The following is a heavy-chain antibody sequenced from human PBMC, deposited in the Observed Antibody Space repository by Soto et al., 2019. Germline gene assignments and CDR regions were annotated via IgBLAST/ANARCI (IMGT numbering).Heavy chain of an antibody. V-gene: IGHV3-30-3*01. Sequence: QVQLVESGGGVVQPGRSLRLSCAASGFTFSVYPMHWVRQAPGKGLEWVAFISSDGNRIFYADSVKGRFTISRDNSKNTVYLQMNNLRPGDAAVYHCANLLNVAAAGTPHYFGFDVWGQGTTVTVS. CDR3: ANLLNVAAAGTPHYFGFDV. CDR1: GFTFSVYP. CDR2: ISSDGNRI. D-gene: IGHD6-13*01. J-gene: IGHJ6*02.